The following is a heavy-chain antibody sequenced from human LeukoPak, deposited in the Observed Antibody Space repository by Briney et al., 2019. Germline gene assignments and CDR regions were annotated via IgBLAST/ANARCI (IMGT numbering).Heavy chain of an antibody. J-gene: IGHJ4*02. CDR1: GYSISSGYY. CDR2: IYHSGST. CDR3: ACSTVTISAAGNFDY. V-gene: IGHV4-38-2*02. D-gene: IGHD6-13*01. Sequence: SETLSLTCTVSGYSISSGYYWGWIRQPPGKGLEWIGSIYHSGSTYYNPSLKSRVTISVDTSKNQFSLKLNSVTAADTAVYYCACSTVTISAAGNFDYWGQGPLVTVSS.